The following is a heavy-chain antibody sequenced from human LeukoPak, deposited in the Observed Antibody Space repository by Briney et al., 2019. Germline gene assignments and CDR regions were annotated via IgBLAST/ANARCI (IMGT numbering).Heavy chain of an antibody. CDR2: INHSGST. CDR3: ARGYGYCSGGSCYSGNNWFDP. CDR1: GGSFSGYY. V-gene: IGHV4-34*01. J-gene: IGHJ5*02. Sequence: SETLSLTCAVYGGSFSGYYWSWIRQPPGKGLEWIGEINHSGSTNYNPSLKSRVTISVDTSKNQFSLNLSSVTAADTVVYYCARGYGYCSGGSCYSGNNWFDPWGQGTLVTVSS. D-gene: IGHD2-15*01.